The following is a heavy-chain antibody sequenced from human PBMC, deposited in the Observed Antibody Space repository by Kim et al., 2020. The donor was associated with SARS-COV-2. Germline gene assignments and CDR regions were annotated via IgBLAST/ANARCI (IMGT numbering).Heavy chain of an antibody. D-gene: IGHD3-3*01. CDR3: ARPHDLWSHFDY. V-gene: IGHV3-74*01. J-gene: IGHJ4*02. Sequence: TSYEDSVNGRFTISRTNANNALYLQMNSLRADDTAVYYCARPHDLWSHFDYWGQGTLVTISS. CDR2: T.